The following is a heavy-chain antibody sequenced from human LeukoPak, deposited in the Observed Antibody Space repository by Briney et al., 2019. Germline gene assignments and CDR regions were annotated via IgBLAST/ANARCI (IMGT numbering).Heavy chain of an antibody. CDR1: GGSISSYY. J-gene: IGHJ4*02. V-gene: IGHV4-59*01. D-gene: IGHD3-9*01. CDR3: ARSPDILTGENSDY. Sequence: SETLSLTCTVSGGSISSYYWSWIRQPPGKGLEWIGYIYYSGSTNYNPSLKSRVTISVDTSKNQFSLKLSSVTAADTAVYYCARSPDILTGENSDYWGQGTLVTVSS. CDR2: IYYSGST.